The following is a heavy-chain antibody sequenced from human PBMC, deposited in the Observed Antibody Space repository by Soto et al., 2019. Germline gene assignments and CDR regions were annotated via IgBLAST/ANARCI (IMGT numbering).Heavy chain of an antibody. Sequence: GGSLRLSCAASGFTFRSYWMYWVRQAPGKGLVWASRINTDGSVTNYADSVRGRFTISRDNAKNTLYLQMNSLRAEDTAIYYCARASMGTLDYWGQGALVTVSS. CDR2: INTDGSVT. J-gene: IGHJ4*02. CDR1: GFTFRSYW. CDR3: ARASMGTLDY. V-gene: IGHV3-74*01. D-gene: IGHD7-27*01.